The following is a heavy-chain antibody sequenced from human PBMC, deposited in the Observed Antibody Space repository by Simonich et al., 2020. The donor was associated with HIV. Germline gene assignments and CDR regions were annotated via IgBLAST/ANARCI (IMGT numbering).Heavy chain of an antibody. J-gene: IGHJ4*02. Sequence: QVQLQQWGAGLLKPSETLSLTCAVYGASFSGYYWSWIRQPPGKGLEWIGENNHSGSTNYNPSLKSRVTVSVDTSKSQFSLKLRSVTAADTAVYYCARLTAAGGSNQLDYWGQGTLVTVSS. V-gene: IGHV4-34*01. CDR2: NNHSGST. CDR1: GASFSGYY. D-gene: IGHD6-13*01. CDR3: ARLTAAGGSNQLDY.